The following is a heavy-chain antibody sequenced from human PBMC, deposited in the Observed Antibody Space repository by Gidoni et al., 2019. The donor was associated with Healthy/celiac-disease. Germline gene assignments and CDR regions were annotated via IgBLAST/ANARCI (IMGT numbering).Heavy chain of an antibody. J-gene: IGHJ4*02. Sequence: QVQLVESGGGVVQPGGSLRLSCAASGFPFSSYGMHWVRQAPGKGLEWVAFIRYDGSNKYYADSVKGRFTISRDNSKNTLYLQMNSLRAEDTAVYYCAKAETGTAPFDYWGQGTLVTVSS. CDR3: AKAETGTAPFDY. D-gene: IGHD5-18*01. CDR1: GFPFSSYG. V-gene: IGHV3-30*02. CDR2: IRYDGSNK.